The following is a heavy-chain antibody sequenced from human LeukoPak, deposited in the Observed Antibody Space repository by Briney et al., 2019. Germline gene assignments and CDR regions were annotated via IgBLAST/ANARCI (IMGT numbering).Heavy chain of an antibody. CDR3: ARDGGSGYYSFDY. J-gene: IGHJ4*02. CDR2: IYRDGST. D-gene: IGHD3-22*01. V-gene: IGHV3-53*01. CDR1: GFTVSNNY. Sequence: GGSLRLSCAASGFTVSNNYMNWVRQAPGKGLEWVSIIYRDGSTYYADSVKGRFTISRDNSKNTLYLQMNSLRAEDTAVYYCARDGGSGYYSFDYWGQGTLVTVSS.